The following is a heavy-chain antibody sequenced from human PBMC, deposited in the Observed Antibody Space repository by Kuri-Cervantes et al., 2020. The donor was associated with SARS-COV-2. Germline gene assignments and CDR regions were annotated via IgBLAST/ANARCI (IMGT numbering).Heavy chain of an antibody. V-gene: IGHV4-39*02. Sequence: SETPSLTCTVSGGSISSSSYYWGWIRQPPGKGLEWIGSIYYSGSTHYNPSLKSRVTISVDTSKNQFSLKLSSVTAADTAVYYCARERGIAAAGTNYFDYWGQGTLVTVSS. CDR1: GGSISSSSYY. CDR2: IYYSGST. J-gene: IGHJ4*02. CDR3: ARERGIAAAGTNYFDY. D-gene: IGHD6-13*01.